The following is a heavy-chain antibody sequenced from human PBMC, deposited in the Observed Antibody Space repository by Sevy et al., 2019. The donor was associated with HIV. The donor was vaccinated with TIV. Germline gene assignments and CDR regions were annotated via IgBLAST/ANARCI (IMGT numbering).Heavy chain of an antibody. Sequence: GGSLRLSCAASGFTFSSYAMHWVRQAPGKGLEWVAVISYDGSNKYYADSVKGRFTISRDNSKNTLYLQMNSLRAEDTAVYYCAREVLPGCLRYYFDYWGQGTLVTVSS. CDR3: AREVLPGCLRYYFDY. J-gene: IGHJ4*02. CDR1: GFTFSSYA. CDR2: ISYDGSNK. V-gene: IGHV3-30-3*01. D-gene: IGHD4-17*01.